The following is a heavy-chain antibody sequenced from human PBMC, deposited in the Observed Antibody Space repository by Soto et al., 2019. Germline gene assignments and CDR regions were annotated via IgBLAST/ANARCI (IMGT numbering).Heavy chain of an antibody. V-gene: IGHV4-30-2*01. D-gene: IGHD6-13*01. J-gene: IGHJ4*02. CDR3: ARGQGAAAGHSNFDY. CDR2: IYDSGNT. Sequence: SETLSLTCAVSGGYISGTTYSWSWIKKPPGKGLEWIGYIYDSGNTYYNPSLKSQFSISVDRSKNQFSLKLSSVTAADTAVYYCARGQGAAAGHSNFDYWGQGALVTVSS. CDR1: GGYISGTTYS.